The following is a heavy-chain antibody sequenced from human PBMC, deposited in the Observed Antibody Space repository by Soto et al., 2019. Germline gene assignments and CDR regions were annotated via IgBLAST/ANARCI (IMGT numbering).Heavy chain of an antibody. CDR3: ARDRRIAAAVYYYYGMDV. J-gene: IGHJ6*02. Sequence: PSETLSLTCTVSGGSISSGGYYWSWIRQHPRNGLEWIGYIYYSGSTYYNPSLKSRVTISVDTSKNQFSLKLSSVTAADTAVYYCARDRRIAAAVYYYYGMDVWGQGTTVTVSS. V-gene: IGHV4-31*03. D-gene: IGHD6-13*01. CDR2: IYYSGST. CDR1: GGSISSGGYY.